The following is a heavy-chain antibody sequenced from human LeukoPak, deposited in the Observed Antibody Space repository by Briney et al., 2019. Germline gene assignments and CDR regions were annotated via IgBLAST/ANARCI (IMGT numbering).Heavy chain of an antibody. CDR3: ARTPNYSAAFDI. CDR1: GFTFSSYG. D-gene: IGHD1-7*01. CDR2: IWYDGSNK. V-gene: IGHV3-30*19. Sequence: GGSLRLSCAASGFTFSSYGMHWVRQAPGKGLEWVAVIWYDGSNKYYADSVKGRFTISRDNSKNTLYLQMNSLRAEDTAVYYCARTPNYSAAFDIWGQGTMVTVSS. J-gene: IGHJ3*02.